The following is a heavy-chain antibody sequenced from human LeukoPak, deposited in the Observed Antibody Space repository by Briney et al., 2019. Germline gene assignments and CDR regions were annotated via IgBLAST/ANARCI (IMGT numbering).Heavy chain of an antibody. J-gene: IGHJ6*02. CDR2: TSDSSSAI. CDR3: AREGFHGMDV. Sequence: PGGSLRLSCVVSGFTFSSYWMTWVRQAPGKGLEWVSYTSDSSSAIYYADSVKGRFTISRDNAKNSLYLQMNSLRDEDTAVYYCAREGFHGMDVWGQGTTVTVSS. CDR1: GFTFSSYW. V-gene: IGHV3-48*02.